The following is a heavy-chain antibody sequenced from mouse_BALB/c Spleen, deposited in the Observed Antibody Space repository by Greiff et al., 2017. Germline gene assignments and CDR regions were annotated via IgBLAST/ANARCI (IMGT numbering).Heavy chain of an antibody. CDR1: GYSITSDYA. D-gene: IGHD2-3*01. CDR2: ISYSGST. V-gene: IGHV3-2*02. CDR3: ARWLLRSWYFDV. J-gene: IGHJ1*01. Sequence: VQLQQSGPGLVKPSQSLSLTCTVTGYSITSDYAWNWIRQFPGNKLEWMGYISYSGSTSYNPSLKSRISITRDTSKNQFFLQLNSVTTEDTATYYCARWLLRSWYFDVWGAGTTVTVSS.